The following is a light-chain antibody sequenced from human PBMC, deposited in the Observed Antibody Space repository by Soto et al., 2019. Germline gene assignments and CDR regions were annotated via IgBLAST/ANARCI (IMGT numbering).Light chain of an antibody. V-gene: IGKV3-20*01. CDR2: GAS. CDR3: QQYNNWPRT. CDR1: QSVSSSY. Sequence: EIVLTQSPGTLSLSPGERATLSCRASQSVSSSYLAGYQQKPGQVPRLLIYGASSRATGIPDRFSGSGSGTDFTLTISSLQSEDFAVYYCQQYNNWPRTFGQGTKVDI. J-gene: IGKJ1*01.